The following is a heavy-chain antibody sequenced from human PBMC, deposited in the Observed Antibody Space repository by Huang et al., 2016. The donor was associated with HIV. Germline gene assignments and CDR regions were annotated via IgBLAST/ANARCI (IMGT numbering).Heavy chain of an antibody. V-gene: IGHV4-39*01. CDR1: GGSIRSSDYH. Sequence: QLLLQESGPGLVKPSEALALTCAVSGGSIRSSDYHWGWIRQPPGKGLEWIGRIYYKGRTHYMPALKSRVTIAVDTSKNLFFLNLTSMTAADTAVYYCARHREGPVAYYSGWGSHLNYMDVWGRGRTVVVSS. CDR3: ARHREGPVAYYSGWGSHLNYMDV. J-gene: IGHJ6*03. D-gene: IGHD3-10*01. CDR2: IYYKGRT.